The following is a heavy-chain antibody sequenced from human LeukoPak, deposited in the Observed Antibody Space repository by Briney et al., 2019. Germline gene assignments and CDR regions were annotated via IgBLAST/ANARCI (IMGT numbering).Heavy chain of an antibody. CDR2: IYPGDSDT. D-gene: IGHD3-16*01. Sequence: GESLKISCKASGYSFSPYWIAWLRQMPGKGLEWMGIIYPGDSDTRYSPSFQGQVIISADKSITTAYLQWTNLKASDTAMYYCARLGLAEHYWGQGTLVTVSS. CDR1: GYSFSPYW. CDR3: ARLGLAEHY. J-gene: IGHJ4*02. V-gene: IGHV5-51*01.